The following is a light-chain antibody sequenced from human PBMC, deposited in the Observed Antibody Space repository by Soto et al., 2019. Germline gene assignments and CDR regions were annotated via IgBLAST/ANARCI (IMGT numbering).Light chain of an antibody. CDR1: SSDVGDYNL. Sequence: QSALTQPASVSGSPGQSITISCTGTSSDVGDYNLVSWYQQHLGKAPKVIIYEGYKRPSGVSNRFSGSKSGNTASLTISGLQAEDEAEYFCCSYAGSVVFGGGTKVTVL. CDR3: CSYAGSVV. V-gene: IGLV2-23*01. CDR2: EGY. J-gene: IGLJ2*01.